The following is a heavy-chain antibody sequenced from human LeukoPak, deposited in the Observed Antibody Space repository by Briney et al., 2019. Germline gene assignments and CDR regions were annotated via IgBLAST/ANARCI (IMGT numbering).Heavy chain of an antibody. CDR1: GGSFSGYN. Sequence: ASETLSLTCAVYGGSFSGYNWSWIRQPPGKGLEWVAGSNHSGSTNYNPSRKSRVTISVDTSKNQFSLKLSSVTAADTAVYYCARVAARRGGPGGIDYWGQGTLVTVSS. J-gene: IGHJ4*02. CDR3: ARVAARRGGPGGIDY. D-gene: IGHD6-6*01. CDR2: SNHSGST. V-gene: IGHV4-34*01.